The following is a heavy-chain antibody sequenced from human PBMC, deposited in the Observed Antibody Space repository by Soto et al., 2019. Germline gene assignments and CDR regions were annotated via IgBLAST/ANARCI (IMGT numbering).Heavy chain of an antibody. Sequence: QVQLQESGPGLVKPSQTLSLTCTVSGGSISSGGYYWSWIRQHPGKGLEWIGYIYYSGSTYYNPSHKSRVTVAVDTSKNQLSLKLSSVTAADTAVYYCAREASMVRGVIITYFDYWGQGTLVTVSS. D-gene: IGHD3-10*01. CDR2: IYYSGST. V-gene: IGHV4-31*03. CDR1: GGSISSGGYY. J-gene: IGHJ4*02. CDR3: AREASMVRGVIITYFDY.